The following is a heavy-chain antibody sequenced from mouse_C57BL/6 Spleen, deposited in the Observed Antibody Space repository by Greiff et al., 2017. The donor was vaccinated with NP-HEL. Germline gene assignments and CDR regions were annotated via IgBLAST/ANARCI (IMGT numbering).Heavy chain of an antibody. V-gene: IGHV1-82*01. CDR3: AGTRVHWYFDV. D-gene: IGHD4-1*01. CDR2: IYPGDGDT. J-gene: IGHJ1*03. CDR1: GYAFSSSW. Sequence: QVQLKESGPELVKPGASVKISCKASGYAFSSSWMNWVKQRPGKGLEWIGRIYPGDGDTNYNGKFKGKATLTADKSSSTAYMQLSSLTSEDSAVYFCAGTRVHWYFDVWGTGTTVTVSS.